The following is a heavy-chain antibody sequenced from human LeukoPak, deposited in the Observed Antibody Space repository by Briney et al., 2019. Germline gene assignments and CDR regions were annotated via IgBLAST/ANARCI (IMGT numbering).Heavy chain of an antibody. D-gene: IGHD6-19*01. CDR3: ARGLAGGDY. CDR2: ITGSGGYI. Sequence: SGGSLRLSCAVSGFILSIYSMNWVRQAPGKGLEWVSTITGSGGYIYYEDSVKGRLTISRDNAKNSLYLQMNSLRVEDTAVYYCARGLAGGDYWGQGTRVTVSS. J-gene: IGHJ4*02. CDR1: GFILSIYS. V-gene: IGHV3-21*01.